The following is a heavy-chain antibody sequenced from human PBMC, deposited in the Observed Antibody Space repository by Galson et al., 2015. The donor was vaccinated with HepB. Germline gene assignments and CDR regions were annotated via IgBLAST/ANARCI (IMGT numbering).Heavy chain of an antibody. Sequence: SLRLSCAASGFTFSNAWMSWVRQAPGKGLEWVGRIKSKTDGGTTDYAAHVKGRFTISRDDSKNTLDLQMNSLKTEDTAVYYCTTDYIWGSIVGYWAQGTLVTVSS. CDR2: IKSKTDGGTT. V-gene: IGHV3-15*01. D-gene: IGHD3-16*01. CDR1: GFTFSNAW. CDR3: TTDYIWGSIVGY. J-gene: IGHJ4*02.